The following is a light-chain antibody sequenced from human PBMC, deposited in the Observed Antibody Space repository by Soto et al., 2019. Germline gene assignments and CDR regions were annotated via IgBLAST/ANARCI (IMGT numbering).Light chain of an antibody. CDR2: EVS. V-gene: IGKV3-11*01. J-gene: IGKJ4*01. CDR3: HHRRDWPLT. CDR1: QCIGNQ. Sequence: EIVLTQSPTTLSLSPGERGTLSCRASQCIGNQLAWYQQKPGQAPRLLISEVSNRATGTPARFSGSGSGTDLSLTIPRVQPEDFAIYYCHHRRDWPLTFGGGTTVELK.